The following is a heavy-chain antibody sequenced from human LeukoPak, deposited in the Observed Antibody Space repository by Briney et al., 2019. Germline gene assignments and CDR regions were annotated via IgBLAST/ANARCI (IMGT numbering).Heavy chain of an antibody. Sequence: GESLQISCQASGYSFTNYGIGWVRQMPGKGLEWMGISYPGDSDTRYSPSFQGQVTISVDKSITTAYLQWSSLQASDTAMYYCTRRTRGGSGSYGDAFDIWGQGTMVTVSS. J-gene: IGHJ3*02. CDR3: TRRTRGGSGSYGDAFDI. CDR1: GYSFTNYG. CDR2: SYPGDSDT. D-gene: IGHD3-10*01. V-gene: IGHV5-51*01.